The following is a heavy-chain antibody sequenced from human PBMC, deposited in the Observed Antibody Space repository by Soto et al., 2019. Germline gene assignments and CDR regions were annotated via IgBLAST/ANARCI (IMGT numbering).Heavy chain of an antibody. J-gene: IGHJ5*02. V-gene: IGHV1-69*13. CDR2: IIPIFGTA. Sequence: AASVKVSCKASGGTFSSYAISWVRPAPGQGLEWMGGIIPIFGTANYAQKFQGRVTITADESTSTAYMELSSLRSEDTAVYYCARDNSLTMVRVVRYNRFDPWGQRTLVPVSS. CDR3: ARDNSLTMVRVVRYNRFDP. CDR1: GGTFSSYA. D-gene: IGHD3-10*01.